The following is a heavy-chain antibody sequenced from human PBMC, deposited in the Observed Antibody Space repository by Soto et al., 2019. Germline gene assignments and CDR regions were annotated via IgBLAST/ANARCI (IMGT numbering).Heavy chain of an antibody. Sequence: EVQLLESGGGLVQPGGSLRLSCAASGFTFSSYAMSWVRQAPGKGLEWVSTISGSGSRTHYADSVKGRFTISRYNSKNKLYLQMNSLRAGDTAVYYCAKASYDILTGYSPDYWGQGTLVAISS. CDR1: GFTFSSYA. CDR3: AKASYDILTGYSPDY. J-gene: IGHJ4*02. CDR2: ISGSGSRT. D-gene: IGHD3-9*01. V-gene: IGHV3-23*01.